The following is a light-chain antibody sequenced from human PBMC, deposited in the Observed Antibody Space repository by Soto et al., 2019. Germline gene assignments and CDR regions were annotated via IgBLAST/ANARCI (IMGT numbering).Light chain of an antibody. CDR2: DAS. J-gene: IGKJ5*01. Sequence: EIGVTLSPATLSVSTGERASLSCRASHSVSSNLAWYQQKPGQAPRFLIYDASKRATGTPARFSGSGSGTDFTLTISSLEPEDFAVYYCHQRKSWPAITFGQGTRLEI. CDR3: HQRKSWPAIT. CDR1: HSVSSN. V-gene: IGKV3-11*01.